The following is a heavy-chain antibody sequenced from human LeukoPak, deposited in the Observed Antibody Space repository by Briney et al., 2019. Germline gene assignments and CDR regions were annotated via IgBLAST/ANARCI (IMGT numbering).Heavy chain of an antibody. CDR1: GFSFINYA. J-gene: IGHJ4*02. CDR3: AKVGGRSGSYREEYYFDS. V-gene: IGHV3-23*01. CDR2: ITGSGDNT. Sequence: PGGSLRLSCAASGFSFINYAMSWVRQAPGKGLDWVSAITGSGDNTYYADSVKGRFTISRDNSKNTLYLQTNSLRAEDTAVYCCAKVGGRSGSYREEYYFDSCGQGTLVTVSS. D-gene: IGHD1-26*01.